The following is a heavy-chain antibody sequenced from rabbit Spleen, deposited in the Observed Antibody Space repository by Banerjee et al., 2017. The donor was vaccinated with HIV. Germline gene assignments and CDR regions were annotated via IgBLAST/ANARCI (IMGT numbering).Heavy chain of an antibody. CDR2: IAACSSGST. D-gene: IGHD8-1*01. Sequence: QEQLEESGGDLVKPEGSLTLTCTASGFSFSSNYWMCWVRQAPGKGLEWIACIAACSSGSTYYASWAKGRFPGSKTSSTTVTLHMTSLTAADTATYFCARDAGTSFSTYGMDLWGPGTLVTVS. CDR1: GFSFSSNYW. V-gene: IGHV1S45*01. J-gene: IGHJ6*01. CDR3: ARDAGTSFSTYGMDL.